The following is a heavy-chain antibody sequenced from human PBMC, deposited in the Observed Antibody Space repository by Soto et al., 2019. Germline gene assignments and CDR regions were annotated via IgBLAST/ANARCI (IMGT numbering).Heavy chain of an antibody. J-gene: IGHJ5*02. V-gene: IGHV4-30-4*01. CDR2: IYYSGST. CDR3: ARDSPDYYGSGDRDINWFDP. CDR1: GGSISSGDYY. Sequence: SETLSLTCTVSGGSISSGDYYWSWIRQPPGKGLERIGYIYYSGSTYYNKSLKSRVTISVDTSKNQFSLKLSSVTAADTAVYYCARDSPDYYGSGDRDINWFDPWGQGTLVTVS. D-gene: IGHD3-10*01.